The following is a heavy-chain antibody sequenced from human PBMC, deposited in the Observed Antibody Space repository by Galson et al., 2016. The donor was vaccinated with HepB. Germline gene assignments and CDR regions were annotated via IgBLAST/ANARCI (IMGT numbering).Heavy chain of an antibody. V-gene: IGHV3-9*01. CDR1: GFTFNDHA. CDR3: EKDKSPYASTWIDH. D-gene: IGHD2-2*01. Sequence: SLRLSCAASGFTFNDHAMHWVRQAPGKGLEWVSGISWSGLIIVYADSVKGRFTVSRDNSENSLYLQVNSLRPEDSAFYYCEKDKSPYASTWIDHWGQGTLVTVSP. J-gene: IGHJ4*02. CDR2: ISWSGLII.